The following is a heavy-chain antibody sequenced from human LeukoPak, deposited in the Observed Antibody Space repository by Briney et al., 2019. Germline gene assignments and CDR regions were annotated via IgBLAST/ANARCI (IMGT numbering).Heavy chain of an antibody. J-gene: IGHJ6*02. Sequence: GGSLRLSCAASGFTFSSYGTHWVRQAPGKGLEWVAVIWYDGSNKYYADSVKGRFTISRDNSKNTLYLQMNSLRAEDTAVYYCARGPYYDFWSGSYGMDVWGQGTTVTVSS. CDR3: ARGPYYDFWSGSYGMDV. D-gene: IGHD3-3*01. CDR2: IWYDGSNK. V-gene: IGHV3-33*01. CDR1: GFTFSSYG.